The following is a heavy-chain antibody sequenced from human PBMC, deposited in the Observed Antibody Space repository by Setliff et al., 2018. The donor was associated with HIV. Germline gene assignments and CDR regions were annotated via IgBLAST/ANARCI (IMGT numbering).Heavy chain of an antibody. J-gene: IGHJ6*03. CDR2: IYYSGST. D-gene: IGHD3-16*02. CDR3: ARGYPVSYYYYMDV. Sequence: PSETLSLTCTVSGGSISSYYWSWIRRPPGKGLEWIGYIYYSGSTYYNPSLKSRVTISVDTSKNQFSRKLSSVTAADTAVYYCARGYPVSYYYYMDVWGKGTTVTVSS. CDR1: GGSISSYY. V-gene: IGHV4-59*06.